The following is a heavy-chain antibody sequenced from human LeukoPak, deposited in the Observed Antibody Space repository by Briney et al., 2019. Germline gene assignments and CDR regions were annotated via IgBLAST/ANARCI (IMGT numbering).Heavy chain of an antibody. V-gene: IGHV3-23*01. D-gene: IGHD6-19*01. Sequence: GGSLRLSCAASGFTFSSYAMTWLRQAPGKGLEWLSAISGSGGTTYYADSVKGRLTISRDNSKSTLYLQMNSLRAEDTAVYYCATRIIDSSGWSRRDYWGQGTLVTVSS. CDR1: GFTFSSYA. CDR2: ISGSGGTT. CDR3: ATRIIDSSGWSRRDY. J-gene: IGHJ4*02.